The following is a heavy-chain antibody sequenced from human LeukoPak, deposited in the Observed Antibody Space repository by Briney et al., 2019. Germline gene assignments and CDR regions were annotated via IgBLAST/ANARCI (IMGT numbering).Heavy chain of an antibody. CDR1: GFTFSNYA. D-gene: IGHD6-19*01. J-gene: IGHJ4*02. Sequence: GGSLRLSCAASGFTFSNYAMSWVRQAPGKGLEWVSAISGGGGSTYYADSVRGRFTVSRDNSRSTLYLQMNNLRAEDTAVYYCAKVPISSGWPNFDYWGQGTLVTVSS. CDR2: ISGGGGST. V-gene: IGHV3-23*01. CDR3: AKVPISSGWPNFDY.